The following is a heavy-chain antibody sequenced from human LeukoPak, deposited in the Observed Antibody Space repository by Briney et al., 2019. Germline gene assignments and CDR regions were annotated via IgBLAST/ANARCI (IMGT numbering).Heavy chain of an antibody. Sequence: GGSLRLSCAASGFTFEDYTMHWVRHAPGKGLEWVSLIICDGTLYYYTASVYGRFTVSRDNSENSMYLQMNSLRTEYTAFYYCVKDRIYGSGVGGWFDAWGQGTLVTVSS. J-gene: IGHJ5*01. CDR2: IICDGTLY. D-gene: IGHD3-10*01. V-gene: IGHV3-43*01. CDR1: GFTFEDYT. CDR3: VKDRIYGSGVGGWFDA.